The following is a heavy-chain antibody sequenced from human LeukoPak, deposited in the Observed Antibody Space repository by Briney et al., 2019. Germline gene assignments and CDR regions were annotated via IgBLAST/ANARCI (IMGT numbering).Heavy chain of an antibody. CDR1: GGSISGGY. CDR3: AKSYFDRSPYYSYYFNL. J-gene: IGHJ4*02. Sequence: SETLSLTCTVSGGSISGGYWSWIRQPPRRGLEWIGYVYTSGSTNYNPSLKSRVTISVDTSKSQFALKLSSVTAADTAVYYCAKSYFDRSPYYSYYFNLWGQGALVTVSS. CDR2: VYTSGST. D-gene: IGHD3-22*01. V-gene: IGHV4-4*09.